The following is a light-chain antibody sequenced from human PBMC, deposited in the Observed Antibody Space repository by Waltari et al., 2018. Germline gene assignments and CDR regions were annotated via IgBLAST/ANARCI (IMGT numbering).Light chain of an antibody. J-gene: IGLJ3*02. CDR3: CSYASTTWV. V-gene: IGLV2-23*02. CDR1: SSDVWGYNF. CDR2: DVT. Sequence: QSALTQPASVSGSPGLSITISCTGTSSDVWGYNFVSWYQQHPGKAPKLMIYDVTKRPSGVSNRFSGSKSGNTASLTISGLQAGDEADYYCCSYASTTWVFGGGTRLTVL.